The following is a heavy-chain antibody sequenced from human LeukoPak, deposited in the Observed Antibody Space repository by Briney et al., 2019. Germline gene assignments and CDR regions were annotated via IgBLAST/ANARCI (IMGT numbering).Heavy chain of an antibody. D-gene: IGHD6-13*01. Sequence: GGSLRLSCAASGFTFSSYSMNWVRQAPGKGLEWVSSISSSSSYIYYADSVKGRFTISRDNAKNSLYLRMNSLRAEDTAVCYCARGDSSSWYYWGQGTLVTVSS. J-gene: IGHJ4*02. CDR2: ISSSSSYI. V-gene: IGHV3-21*01. CDR3: ARGDSSSWYY. CDR1: GFTFSSYS.